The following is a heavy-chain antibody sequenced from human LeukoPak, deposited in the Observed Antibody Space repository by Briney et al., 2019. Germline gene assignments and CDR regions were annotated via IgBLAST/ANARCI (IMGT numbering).Heavy chain of an antibody. V-gene: IGHV1-8*03. CDR2: MNPKSGDT. CDR1: GYIFIDYE. J-gene: IGHJ6*03. Sequence: ASVKVSCKASGYIFIDYEINWVRQASGQGFEWMGWMNPKSGDTGYAQKLQGRVTITRNTSISTAYMELSSLRSEDTAVYYCARGTLERPPLNYYYYYYMDVWGKGTTVTASS. D-gene: IGHD1-1*01. CDR3: ARGTLERPPLNYYYYYYMDV.